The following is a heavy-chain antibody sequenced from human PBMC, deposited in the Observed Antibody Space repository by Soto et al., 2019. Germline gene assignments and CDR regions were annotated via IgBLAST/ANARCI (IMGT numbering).Heavy chain of an antibody. CDR3: AKDMSARPVTPDY. CDR1: GFTFDDYA. D-gene: IGHD6-6*01. J-gene: IGHJ4*02. V-gene: IGHV3-9*01. Sequence: EVQLVEFGGGLVQPGRSRRLSCAASGFTFDDYAMHWVRQAPGKGLEWVSGISWNSGSIGYADSVKGRFTIARDNAKNALYQQMNSLRAEDTALYYCAKDMSARPVTPDYWGQGTLVTVSS. CDR2: ISWNSGSI.